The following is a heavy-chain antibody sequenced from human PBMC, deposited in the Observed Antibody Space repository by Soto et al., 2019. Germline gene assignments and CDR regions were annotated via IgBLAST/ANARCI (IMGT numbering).Heavy chain of an antibody. CDR1: GGSISSYY. V-gene: IGHV4-59*08. J-gene: IGHJ1*01. CDR2: IYYSGST. Sequence: TSETLSLTCTVSGGSISSYYWSWIRQPPGKGLEWIGYIYYSGSTNYNPSLKSRVTISVDTSKNQFSLKLSSVTAADTAVYYCASEWDYGDYVYFQHWGQGTLVTVSS. D-gene: IGHD4-17*01. CDR3: ASEWDYGDYVYFQH.